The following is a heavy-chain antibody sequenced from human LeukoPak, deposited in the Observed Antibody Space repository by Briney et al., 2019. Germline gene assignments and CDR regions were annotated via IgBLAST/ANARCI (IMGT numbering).Heavy chain of an antibody. CDR1: GFTFSSYN. CDR2: ISSSGSSI. Sequence: PGGSLRLSCAASGFTFSSYNMNWVRQAPGKGLDWVSFISSSGSSITYADSVKGRFTISRDNVKNSLYLQMNSLRAEDTAVYYCARDRKTRHDAFDIWGQGTMVTVSS. CDR3: ARDRKTRHDAFDI. D-gene: IGHD4-11*01. V-gene: IGHV3-21*04. J-gene: IGHJ3*02.